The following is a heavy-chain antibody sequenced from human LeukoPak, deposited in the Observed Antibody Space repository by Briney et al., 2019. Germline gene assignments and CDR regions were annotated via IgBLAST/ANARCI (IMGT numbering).Heavy chain of an antibody. Sequence: GGSLRLSCAASGFTFSNYSMNWVRQAPGKGLEWVSYISSSSSTIYYADSVKGRFTISRDNAKNSLYLQMNSLRAEDTAVYYCARDYVVVAATPYSSDAFDIWGQGTMVTVSS. CDR1: GFTFSNYS. CDR2: ISSSSSTI. V-gene: IGHV3-48*01. D-gene: IGHD2-15*01. CDR3: ARDYVVVAATPYSSDAFDI. J-gene: IGHJ3*02.